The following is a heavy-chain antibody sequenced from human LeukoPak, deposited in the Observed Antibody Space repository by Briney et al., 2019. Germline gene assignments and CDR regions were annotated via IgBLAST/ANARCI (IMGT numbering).Heavy chain of an antibody. CDR3: ARGYRGSSTFSYYYYMDV. D-gene: IGHD6-6*01. J-gene: IGHJ6*03. CDR2: ISSSSSYK. CDR1: GFTFSSYS. V-gene: IGHV3-21*01. Sequence: PGGSLRLSCAASGFTFSSYSMNWVRQAPGKGLEWVSSISSSSSYKYYADSVKGRFTISRDNAKNSLYLQMNSLRAEDTAVYYCARGYRGSSTFSYYYYMDVWGKGTTVTVSS.